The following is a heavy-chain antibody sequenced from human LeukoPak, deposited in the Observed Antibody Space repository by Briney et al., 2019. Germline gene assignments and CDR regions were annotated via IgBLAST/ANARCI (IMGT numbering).Heavy chain of an antibody. D-gene: IGHD4-23*01. Sequence: ASVKVSCEASGYTFNRYYMHWVRQAPGQGLEWMGLINPSGGSTTYAQKVQGRVTMTRDTSTSTVYLELSSLRSEDTAVYYCARADGTSDLDYWGQGTLVTVSS. CDR3: ARADGTSDLDY. CDR1: GYTFNRYY. J-gene: IGHJ4*02. V-gene: IGHV1-46*02. CDR2: INPSGGST.